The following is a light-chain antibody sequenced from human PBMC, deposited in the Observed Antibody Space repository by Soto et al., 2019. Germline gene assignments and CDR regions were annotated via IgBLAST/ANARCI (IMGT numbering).Light chain of an antibody. V-gene: IGKV3-15*01. J-gene: IGKJ4*02. CDR3: QHYRTCPTT. Sequence: EIVLKQSPGTLSLYHRERVTLSCRVCRCVSESYLAWYQQKPGQAPRLLISGASTGDTGVPARFSGSGSGTEFTLTISSLQSEDCAIYYCQHYRTCPTTFGGGTKVDIK. CDR1: RCVSESY. CDR2: GAS.